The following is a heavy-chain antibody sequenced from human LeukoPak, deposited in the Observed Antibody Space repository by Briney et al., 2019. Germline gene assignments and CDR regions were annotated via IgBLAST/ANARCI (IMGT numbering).Heavy chain of an antibody. V-gene: IGHV3-21*01. CDR1: GFTFSSYS. Sequence: GGSLRLSCAASGFTFSSYSMNWVRQAPGKGLEWVSSISSSSSYVYYADSVKGRFTISRDNAKNSLYLQMNSLRAEDTAVYYCARDLIAAFDYWGQGTLVTVSS. D-gene: IGHD6-6*01. CDR3: ARDLIAAFDY. CDR2: ISSSSSYV. J-gene: IGHJ4*02.